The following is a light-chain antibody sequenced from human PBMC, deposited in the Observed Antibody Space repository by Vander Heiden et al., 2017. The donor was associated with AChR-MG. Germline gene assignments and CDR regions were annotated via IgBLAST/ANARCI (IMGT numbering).Light chain of an antibody. J-gene: IGKJ1*01. V-gene: IGKV3D-20*01. Sequence: EVVLTQSPATLSSSPGEGATLSCGARETVSSNYLAWYQQKPGLAPRLLIYDASTRATGIPYRFSGSGSGTYFTLTVSRLEPEDFAVYFCHQYSSSPPTFGQGTKVEVK. CDR2: DAS. CDR1: ETVSSNY. CDR3: HQYSSSPPT.